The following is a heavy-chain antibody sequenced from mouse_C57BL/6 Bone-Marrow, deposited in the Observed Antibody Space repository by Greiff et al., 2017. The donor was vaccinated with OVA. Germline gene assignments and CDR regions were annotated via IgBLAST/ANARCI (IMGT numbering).Heavy chain of an antibody. CDR3: ARDGYPYAMDY. CDR2: IYPYNGVS. V-gene: IGHV1-31*01. CDR1: GYSFTGYY. J-gene: IGHJ4*01. Sequence: DVHLVESGPELVKPGASVKISCKASGYSFTGYYMHWVKQSHGNILDWIGYIYPYNGVSSYNQKFKGKATLTVDKSSSTAYMELRSLTSEDSAVYYCARDGYPYAMDYWGQGTSVTVSS. D-gene: IGHD2-3*01.